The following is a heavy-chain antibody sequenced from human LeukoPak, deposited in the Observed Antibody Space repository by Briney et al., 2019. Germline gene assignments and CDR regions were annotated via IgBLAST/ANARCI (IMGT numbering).Heavy chain of an antibody. CDR1: GFSLSSSGVG. J-gene: IGHJ3*02. D-gene: IGHD2-15*01. CDR2: IYWEDDK. CDR3: ARRGGFVVASAFVI. V-gene: IGHV2-5*02. Sequence: SGPAPGNPTETLTLTCTFSGFSLSSSGVGVGWIRQPAGKALEWLGVIYWEDDKRYSPSLKSRLTITKDTSKTQVVLTMTNMDPVDTGTYFCARRGGFVVASAFVICAQGTMVTVSS.